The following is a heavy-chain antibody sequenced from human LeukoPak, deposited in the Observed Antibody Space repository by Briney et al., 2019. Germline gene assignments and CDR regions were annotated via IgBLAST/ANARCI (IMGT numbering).Heavy chain of an antibody. CDR1: GRSFSGYY. J-gene: IGHJ4*02. D-gene: IGHD3-9*01. Sequence: SETLSLTCAVYGRSFSGYYWSWIRQPPGKGLEWIGEINHSGSTNYNPSLKSRVTISADTSKNQFSLRLSSVTAADTAVYYCARERPSYYDILTGYYPRSLPYYFDYWGQGTLVTVSS. CDR2: INHSGST. CDR3: ARERPSYYDILTGYYPRSLPYYFDY. V-gene: IGHV4-34*01.